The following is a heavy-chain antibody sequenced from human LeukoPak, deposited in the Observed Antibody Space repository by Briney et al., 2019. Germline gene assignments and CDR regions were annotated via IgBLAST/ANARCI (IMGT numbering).Heavy chain of an antibody. CDR3: TRDFDP. CDR2: IKQDGSEK. CDR1: GLSFGDYW. J-gene: IGHJ5*02. V-gene: IGHV3-7*01. Sequence: GGSLRLSCVASGLSFGDYWMDWVRQAPGKGLEWVGNIKQDGSEKYYVDSVKGRFTISRDNAKNSLYLDMNSLRVEDTAIYYCTRDFDPWGQGTLVTVSS.